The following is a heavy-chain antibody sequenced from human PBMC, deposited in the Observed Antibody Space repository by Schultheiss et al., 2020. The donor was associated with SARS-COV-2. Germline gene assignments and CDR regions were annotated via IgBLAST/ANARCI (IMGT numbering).Heavy chain of an antibody. CDR2: ISHDGTVQ. J-gene: IGHJ4*02. V-gene: IGHV3-30*18. CDR3: AKEGDTYRSRRLDY. Sequence: GGSLRLSCAGSGFTFRTYGMQWVRQAPGKGLEWVAVISHDGTVQHYGDSVKGRFTISRDNFRDTLYLQMNSLRPEDTAVYYCAKEGDTYRSRRLDYWGQGTLVTVSS. D-gene: IGHD6-13*01. CDR1: GFTFRTYG.